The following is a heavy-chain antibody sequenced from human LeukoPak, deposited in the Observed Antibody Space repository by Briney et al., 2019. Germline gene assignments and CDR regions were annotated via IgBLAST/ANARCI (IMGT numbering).Heavy chain of an antibody. V-gene: IGHV3-21*01. D-gene: IGHD6-6*01. CDR3: ARERSSSSGFDY. CDR2: ISSSSSSYI. Sequence: GGSLRLSCAASGFTFSSYSMNWVRQAPGKGLEWVSSISSSSSSYIYYADSVKGRFTISRDNAKNSLYLQMNSLRAEDTAVYYCARERSSSSGFDYWGQGTLVTVSS. CDR1: GFTFSSYS. J-gene: IGHJ4*02.